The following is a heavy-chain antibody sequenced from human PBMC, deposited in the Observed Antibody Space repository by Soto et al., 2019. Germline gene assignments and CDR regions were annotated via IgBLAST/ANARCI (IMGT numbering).Heavy chain of an antibody. CDR2: ISCISSYI. J-gene: IGHJ4*02. CDR1: GFTFSSYS. V-gene: IGHV3-21*01. CDR3: ARARHDSSGYLGY. D-gene: IGHD3-22*01. Sequence: GGSLRLSCAASGFTFSSYSMNWVRQAPGKGLEWFSSISCISSYIYYADSVKGRFTISRDNAKTSLYLQMNSLRAEDTAVYYCARARHDSSGYLGYWGQGTLVTVSS.